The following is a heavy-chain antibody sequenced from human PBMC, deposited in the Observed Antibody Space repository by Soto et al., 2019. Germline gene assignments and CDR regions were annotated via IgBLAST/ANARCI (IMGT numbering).Heavy chain of an antibody. V-gene: IGHV1-3*04. CDR3: AREETFSGYYYGMDV. Sequence: ASVKVSCKASGYTFTIYDIHWVRQAPGESLGWMGWISTGNGNTKCSQKFQGRVTITRGTSATTVYMELSSLRSEDTAVYYCAREETFSGYYYGMDVWGQGTTVTVSS. CDR2: ISTGNGNT. CDR1: GYTFTIYD. J-gene: IGHJ6*02. D-gene: IGHD3-10*01.